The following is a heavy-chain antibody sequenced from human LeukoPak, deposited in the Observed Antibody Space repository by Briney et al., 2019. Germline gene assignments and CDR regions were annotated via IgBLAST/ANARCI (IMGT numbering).Heavy chain of an antibody. Sequence: SETLSLTCAVSDFSISSGYYWGWIRHPPGKGLEWIGSIYHSGSTYYNPSLRSRVTISVDTSKNQFSLKLSSVTAADTAVYYCARSLSYISGTYYNFDYWGQGTLVTVSS. CDR2: IYHSGST. V-gene: IGHV4-38-2*01. D-gene: IGHD3-10*01. CDR3: ARSLSYISGTYYNFDY. CDR1: DFSISSGYY. J-gene: IGHJ4*02.